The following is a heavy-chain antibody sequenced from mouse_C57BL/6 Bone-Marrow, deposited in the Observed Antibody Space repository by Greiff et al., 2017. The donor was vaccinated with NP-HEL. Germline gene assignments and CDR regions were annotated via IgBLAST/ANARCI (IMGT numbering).Heavy chain of an antibody. CDR2: IYPGSGST. Sequence: VQLQQSGAELVKPGASVKMSCKASGYTFTSYWITWVKQRPGQGLEWIGDIYPGSGSTNYNEKFKSKATLTVDTSSSTAYMQLSSLTSEDSAVYYCARGDYWYFDVWGTGTTVTVSS. V-gene: IGHV1-55*01. CDR3: ARGDYWYFDV. J-gene: IGHJ1*03. CDR1: GYTFTSYW.